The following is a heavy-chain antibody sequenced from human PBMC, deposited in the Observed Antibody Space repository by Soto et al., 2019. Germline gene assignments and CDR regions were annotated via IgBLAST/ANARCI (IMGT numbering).Heavy chain of an antibody. CDR3: ARDYSSSWYGGPMVDP. J-gene: IGHJ5*02. CDR2: IKQDGSDK. Sequence: GGSLRLSCAASGFTFSSYLMGWVRQAPGKGLEWVANIKQDGSDKYYVDSVKGRFTISRDNAKNSLYLQMSSLRAEDTAVYYCARDYSSSWYGGPMVDPWGPGPMVTVYS. CDR1: GFTFSSYL. D-gene: IGHD6-13*01. V-gene: IGHV3-7*01.